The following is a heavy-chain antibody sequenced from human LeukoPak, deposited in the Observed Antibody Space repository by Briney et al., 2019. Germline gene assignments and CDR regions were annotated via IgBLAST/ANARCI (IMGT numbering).Heavy chain of an antibody. Sequence: GASVKVSWKASGGTFSSYAISWLRQAPGQGLEWMGGIIPIFGTANYAQKFQGRVTITTDESTSTAYMELSSLRSEDTAVYYCAREGRYCSGGSCYESYFDYWGQGTLVTVSS. CDR1: GGTFSSYA. J-gene: IGHJ4*02. V-gene: IGHV1-69*05. D-gene: IGHD2-15*01. CDR3: AREGRYCSGGSCYESYFDY. CDR2: IIPIFGTA.